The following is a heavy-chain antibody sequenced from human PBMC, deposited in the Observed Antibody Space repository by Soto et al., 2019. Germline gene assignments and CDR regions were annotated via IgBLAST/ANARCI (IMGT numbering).Heavy chain of an antibody. CDR3: ARDQKGYGDND. Sequence: PGGSLRLSCAASGFTFSSYAMHWVRQAPGKGLEYVSAISSNGGSTYYANSVKGRFTISRDNSKNTLYLQMGSLRAEDMAVYYCARDQKGYGDNDWGQGTLVTVSS. CDR2: ISSNGGST. CDR1: GFTFSSYA. V-gene: IGHV3-64*01. J-gene: IGHJ4*02. D-gene: IGHD4-17*01.